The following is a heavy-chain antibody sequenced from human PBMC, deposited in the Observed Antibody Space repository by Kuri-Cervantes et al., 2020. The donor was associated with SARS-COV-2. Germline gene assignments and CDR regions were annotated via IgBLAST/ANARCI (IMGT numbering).Heavy chain of an antibody. CDR1: GYTFTSCG. CDR3: ARGTTVGYSSSWYDGHFDY. V-gene: IGHV1-18*01. D-gene: IGHD6-13*01. J-gene: IGHJ4*02. CDR2: ISAYNGNT. Sequence: ASVKVSCKASGYTFTSCGISWVRQAPGQGLEWMGWISAYNGNTNYAQKLQGRVTMTTDTSTSTAYMELRSLRSDDTTVYYCARGTTVGYSSSWYDGHFDYWGQGTLVTVSS.